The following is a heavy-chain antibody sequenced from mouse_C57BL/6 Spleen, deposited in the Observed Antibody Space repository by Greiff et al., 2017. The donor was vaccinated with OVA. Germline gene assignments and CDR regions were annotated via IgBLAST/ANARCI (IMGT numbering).Heavy chain of an antibody. CDR1: GFTFSDYY. D-gene: IGHD2-12*01. J-gene: IGHJ1*03. V-gene: IGHV5-16*01. Sequence: EVKLVESEGGLVQPGSSMKLSCTASGFTFSDYYMAWVRQVPEKGLEWVANINYDGSSTYYLDSLKSRFIISRDNAKNILYLQMSSLKSEDTATYYCARDRGRQGWYFDVWGTGTTVTVSS. CDR2: INYDGSST. CDR3: ARDRGRQGWYFDV.